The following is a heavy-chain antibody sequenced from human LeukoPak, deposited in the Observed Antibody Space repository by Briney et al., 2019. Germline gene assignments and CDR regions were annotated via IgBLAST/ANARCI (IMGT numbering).Heavy chain of an antibody. D-gene: IGHD3-22*01. J-gene: IGHJ4*02. Sequence: PGGSLRLSCAASGFTVSNTYMSWVRQAPGKGLECVSVVYSEGGTYYADSVKGRFITSRDNSKNTFYLQMNSLRAEETAVYYCARALYYYDSSGYYPEYYFDYWGQGTLVTVSS. CDR2: VYSEGGT. CDR3: ARALYYYDSSGYYPEYYFDY. V-gene: IGHV3-53*01. CDR1: GFTVSNTY.